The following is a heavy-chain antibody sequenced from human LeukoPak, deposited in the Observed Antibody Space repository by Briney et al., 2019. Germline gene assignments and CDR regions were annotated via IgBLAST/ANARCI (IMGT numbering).Heavy chain of an antibody. J-gene: IGHJ4*02. Sequence: GGSLRLSCAASGFTFSSYSMNWVRQAPGKGLEWVSSISSSSSYIYYADSVKGRFTISRDNAKNSLYLQMNSLRAEDTALYYCAKVKLSRDGYNYYFDYWGQGTLVTVSS. CDR1: GFTFSSYS. CDR3: AKVKLSRDGYNYYFDY. V-gene: IGHV3-21*04. D-gene: IGHD5-24*01. CDR2: ISSSSSYI.